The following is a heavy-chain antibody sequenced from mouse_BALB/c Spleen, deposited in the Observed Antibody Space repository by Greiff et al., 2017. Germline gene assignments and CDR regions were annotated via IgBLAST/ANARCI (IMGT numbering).Heavy chain of an antibody. D-gene: IGHD2-2*01. V-gene: IGHV1-9*01. Sequence: QVQLQQSGAELMKPGASVKISCKATGYTFSSYWIEWVKQRPGHGLEWIGEILPGSGSTNYNEKFKGKATFTADTSSNTAYMQLSSLTSEDSAVYYCAREGWLRGVGESGFAYWGQGTLVTVSA. CDR2: ILPGSGST. CDR3: AREGWLRGVGESGFAY. CDR1: GYTFSSYW. J-gene: IGHJ3*01.